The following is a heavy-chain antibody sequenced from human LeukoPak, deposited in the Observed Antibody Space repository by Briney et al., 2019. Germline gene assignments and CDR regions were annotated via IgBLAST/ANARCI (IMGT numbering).Heavy chain of an antibody. V-gene: IGHV3-30-3*01. CDR1: GFTFSNYA. D-gene: IGHD3-22*01. CDR3: ARDRSSSGYPDY. J-gene: IGHJ4*02. CDR2: ISYDGSDK. Sequence: GGSLRLSCAASGFTFSNYAMHWVRQAPGKGLEWVAVISYDGSDKYYADSVKGRFTISRDNSKNTLYLQMNSLRAEDTAVYYCARDRSSSGYPDYWGQGTLVTVSS.